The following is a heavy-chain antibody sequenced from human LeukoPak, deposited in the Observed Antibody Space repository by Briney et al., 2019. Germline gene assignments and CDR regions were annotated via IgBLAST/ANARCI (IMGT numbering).Heavy chain of an antibody. V-gene: IGHV3-23*01. CDR1: GFTFNTYA. CDR3: AKYSSSWPHYYYMDV. CDR2: ITASGGPT. Sequence: TGGSLRLSCSASGFTFNTYAMSWVRQAPGRAMEWVSAITASGGPTYYADSVKGRFTISRDNSKNTLYLQMNSLRAEDTAVYYCAKYSSSWPHYYYMDVWGKGTTVTISS. D-gene: IGHD6-13*01. J-gene: IGHJ6*03.